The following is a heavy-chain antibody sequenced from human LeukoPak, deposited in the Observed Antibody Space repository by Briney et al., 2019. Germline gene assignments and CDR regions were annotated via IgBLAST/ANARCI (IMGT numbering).Heavy chain of an antibody. D-gene: IGHD6-19*01. Sequence: PGGSLRLSCAASGFTFSSYSMNWVRQAPGKGLEWVSAISGSGGSTYYADSVKGRFTISRDNSKNTLYLQMNSLRAEDTAVYYCAKDRPLRIQSIAVAVSDYWGQGTLVTVSS. V-gene: IGHV3-23*01. CDR3: AKDRPLRIQSIAVAVSDY. J-gene: IGHJ4*02. CDR2: ISGSGGST. CDR1: GFTFSSYS.